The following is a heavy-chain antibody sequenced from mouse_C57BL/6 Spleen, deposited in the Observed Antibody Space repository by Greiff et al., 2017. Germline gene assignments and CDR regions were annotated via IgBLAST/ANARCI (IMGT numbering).Heavy chain of an antibody. CDR2: ISSGSSTI. J-gene: IGHJ2*01. Sequence: EVQLKESGGGLVKPGGSLKLSCAASGFTFSDYGMHWVRQAPEKGLEWVAYISSGSSTIYYADTVKGRFTISRDNAKNTLFLQMTSLRSEDTAMYYCARLYYGSNDYWGQGTTLTVSS. D-gene: IGHD1-1*01. CDR1: GFTFSDYG. CDR3: ARLYYGSNDY. V-gene: IGHV5-17*01.